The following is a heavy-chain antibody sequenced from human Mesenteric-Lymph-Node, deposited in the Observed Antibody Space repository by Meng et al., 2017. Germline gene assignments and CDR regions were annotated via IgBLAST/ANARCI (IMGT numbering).Heavy chain of an antibody. CDR2: INSDGSRT. J-gene: IGHJ4*02. D-gene: IGHD6-19*01. Sequence: GGSLRLSCAAPGFTFSRYWMHWVRQAPGKGLVWVSPINSDGSRTNYADSVKGRFTIPRDNAKNTAYLQMNTLRDEDTAVYYCVKDGPGYTSGWFYWGQGTLVTVSS. CDR3: VKDGPGYTSGWFY. V-gene: IGHV3-74*01. CDR1: GFTFSRYW.